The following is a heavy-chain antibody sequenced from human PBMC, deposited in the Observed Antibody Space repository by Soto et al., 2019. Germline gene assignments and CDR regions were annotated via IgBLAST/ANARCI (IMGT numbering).Heavy chain of an antibody. Sequence: GESLKISCKGSGYSFTSYWIGWVRQMPGKGLEWMGISYPGDSDTRYSPSFQGQVTISADKSISTAYLQWSSLKASDTAMYYCARRRGGSGSYYNAGDYFDYWGQGTLVTVS. CDR2: SYPGDSDT. CDR1: GYSFTSYW. J-gene: IGHJ4*02. CDR3: ARRRGGSGSYYNAGDYFDY. V-gene: IGHV5-51*01. D-gene: IGHD3-10*01.